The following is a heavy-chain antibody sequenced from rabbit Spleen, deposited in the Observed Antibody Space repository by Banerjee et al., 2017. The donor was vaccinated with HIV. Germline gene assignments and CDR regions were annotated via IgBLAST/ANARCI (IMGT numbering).Heavy chain of an antibody. J-gene: IGHJ2*01. CDR3: ARNYVNAFDP. V-gene: IGHV1S45*01. Sequence: QEQLVESGGGLVKPEGSLKLSCTASGFSFSISSYMCWVRQAPGKGLEWIACIDSGSSGFTYFATWAKGRFTCSKTSSTTVTLQMTSLTAADTATYFCARNYVNAFDPWGPGTLVTVS. CDR1: GFSFSISSY. D-gene: IGHD1-1*01. CDR2: IDSGSSGFT.